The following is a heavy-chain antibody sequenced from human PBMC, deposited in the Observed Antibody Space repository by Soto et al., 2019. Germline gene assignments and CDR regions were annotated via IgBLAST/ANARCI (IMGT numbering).Heavy chain of an antibody. Sequence: ELLLVESGGGVIQPGGSLRLSCAASGFTVRAKYMTWVRQAPGRGLEWVSVIFSGGKIYYPDSVKGRFTTSRDSSQNTMFLQLNNLRVEDTAVYYCARDSGLIRENYGMDVWGQWTTVAVSS. CDR2: IFSGGKI. D-gene: IGHD2-15*01. CDR3: ARDSGLIRENYGMDV. CDR1: GFTVRAKY. J-gene: IGHJ6*02. V-gene: IGHV3-53*01.